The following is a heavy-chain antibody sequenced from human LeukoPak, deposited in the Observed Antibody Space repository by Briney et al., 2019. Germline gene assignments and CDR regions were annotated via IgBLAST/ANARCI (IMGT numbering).Heavy chain of an antibody. V-gene: IGHV1-18*01. J-gene: IGHJ4*01. Sequence: HRASVTVSCTTSGYMFSTYGISWVRQAPGQGLEWMGWISAFNGDTKYAEKFQGRVTMTRDTSTSTVYLDLRGLRTDDTAVYYCARDHPLTSLDFWGQGTLLIVSS. CDR3: ARDHPLTSLDF. CDR2: ISAFNGDT. CDR1: GYMFSTYG. D-gene: IGHD4-11*01.